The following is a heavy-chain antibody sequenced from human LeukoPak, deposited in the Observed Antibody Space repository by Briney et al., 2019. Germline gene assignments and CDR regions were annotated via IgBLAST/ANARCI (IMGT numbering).Heavy chain of an antibody. D-gene: IGHD1-26*01. CDR2: ISAYNGNT. V-gene: IGHV1-18*01. J-gene: IGHJ4*02. CDR3: AGDGRRVGATLFDY. Sequence: ASVKVSCKASGYTFTSYGISGVRQAPGQGLEWMGWISAYNGNTNYAQTLQGRVTMTTDTSTSTAYMELRSLRSDDTAVYYCAGDGRRVGATLFDYWGQGTLVTVSS. CDR1: GYTFTSYG.